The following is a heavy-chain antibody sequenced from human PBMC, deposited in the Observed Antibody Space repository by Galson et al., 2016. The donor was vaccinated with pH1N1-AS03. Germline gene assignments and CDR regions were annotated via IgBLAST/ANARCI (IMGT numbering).Heavy chain of an antibody. Sequence: NPSLMSRVTISVDTSKNRFSLKVTSVTAADTAVYYCARVGKYFDFWSGYSDFDYWGQGTLVTVSS. J-gene: IGHJ4*02. D-gene: IGHD3-3*01. CDR3: ARVGKYFDFWSGYSDFDY. V-gene: IGHV4-30-2*04.